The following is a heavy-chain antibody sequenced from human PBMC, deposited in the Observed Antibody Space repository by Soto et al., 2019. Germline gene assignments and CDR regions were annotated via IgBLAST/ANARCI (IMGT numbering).Heavy chain of an antibody. Sequence: SVKVSCKASGYTFTSYDINWVRQATGQGLEWMGWMNPNSGNTGYAQKFQGRVTMTRNTSISTAYMELSSLRSEDTAVYYCARRSYYTRDAFDIWGQGTMVTGSS. V-gene: IGHV1-8*01. D-gene: IGHD1-26*01. CDR3: ARRSYYTRDAFDI. CDR1: GYTFTSYD. CDR2: MNPNSGNT. J-gene: IGHJ3*02.